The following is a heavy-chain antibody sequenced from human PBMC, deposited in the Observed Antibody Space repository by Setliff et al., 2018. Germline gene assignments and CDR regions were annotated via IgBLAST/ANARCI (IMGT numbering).Heavy chain of an antibody. V-gene: IGHV5-10-1*01. J-gene: IGHJ6*03. CDR3: AILRGYSGYDVLNYYYYMDV. CDR1: GYSFTSYW. Sequence: ESLKISCKGSGYSFTSYWISWVRQMPGKGLEWMGRIDPSDSYTNYSPSFQGHGTISADKSISTAYLQWSSLKASDTAMYYCAILRGYSGYDVLNYYYYMDVWGKGTTVTAP. D-gene: IGHD5-12*01. CDR2: IDPSDSYT.